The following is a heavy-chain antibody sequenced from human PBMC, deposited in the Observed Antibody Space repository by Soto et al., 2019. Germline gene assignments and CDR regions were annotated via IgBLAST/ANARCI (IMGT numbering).Heavy chain of an antibody. CDR1: GYGFTSYW. CDR3: ARSYYDILTGYSIKWFDP. J-gene: IGHJ5*02. D-gene: IGHD3-9*01. V-gene: IGHV5-51*01. CDR2: SYPGYSDA. Sequence: GESLKISCKGSGYGFTSYWIVWVRQMPVKGLECMGSSYPGYSDARCSPSFQGQVSISAYNSISTGYLQLIRLKASYTAMYYFARSYYDILTGYSIKWFDPWGQGTLVTVSX.